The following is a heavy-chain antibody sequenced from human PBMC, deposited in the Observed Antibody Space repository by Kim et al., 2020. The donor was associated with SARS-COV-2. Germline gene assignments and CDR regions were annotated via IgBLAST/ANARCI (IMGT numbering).Heavy chain of an antibody. J-gene: IGHJ6*02. CDR3: ARDWGSGSYIGYYYGMDA. Sequence: GGSLRLSCAASGFTFSSYAMHWVRQAPGKGLEWVAVISYDGSNKYYADSVKGRFTISRDNSKNTLYLQMNSLRAEDTAVYYCARDWGSGSYIGYYYGMDAWGHRTTVTASS. CDR1: GFTFSSYA. D-gene: IGHD1-26*01. V-gene: IGHV3-30*04. CDR2: ISYDGSNK.